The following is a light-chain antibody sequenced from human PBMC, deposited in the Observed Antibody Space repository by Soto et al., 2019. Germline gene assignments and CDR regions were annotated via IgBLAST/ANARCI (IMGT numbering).Light chain of an antibody. Sequence: MMMTQSPGTLSVSPWEIVTLSCSTSHSVNSHVAWYQQKPGQAPRLLIYGTSTRATGVPARFSATGSETDFTLTISGLQSEDSAIYFCQQYNNWPFSFGQGTRLEIK. V-gene: IGKV3-15*01. J-gene: IGKJ5*01. CDR2: GTS. CDR3: QQYNNWPFS. CDR1: HSVNSH.